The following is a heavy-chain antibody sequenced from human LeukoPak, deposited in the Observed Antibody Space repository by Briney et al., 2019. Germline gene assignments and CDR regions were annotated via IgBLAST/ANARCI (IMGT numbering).Heavy chain of an antibody. CDR3: ARDCNSGNCYSDS. Sequence: GASVKVSCKASGYTCTTCGNSWERQAPGQGLEWMGWINTYNGNANSAQKFQDRVTMTRDTSTSTAYMDLGRLRSDDTAVYYCARDCNSGNCYSDSWGQGTLVTVSS. CDR2: INTYNGNA. CDR1: GYTCTTCG. D-gene: IGHD2/OR15-2a*01. J-gene: IGHJ4*02. V-gene: IGHV1-18*01.